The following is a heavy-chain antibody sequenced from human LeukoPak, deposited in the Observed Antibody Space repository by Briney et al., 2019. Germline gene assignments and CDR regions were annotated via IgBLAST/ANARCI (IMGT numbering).Heavy chain of an antibody. CDR1: GFTFSSYS. V-gene: IGHV3-48*04. CDR2: ISSSGSNI. D-gene: IGHD3-10*01. J-gene: IGHJ4*02. CDR3: AKETGPTTMVRGIPAFDY. Sequence: GGSLRLSCAASGFTFSSYSMNWVRQAPGKGLEWVSHISSSGSNIFYADSVKGRFTISRDNARNSLYLQMSSLRADDTAVYYCAKETGPTTMVRGIPAFDYWGQGSLVTVSS.